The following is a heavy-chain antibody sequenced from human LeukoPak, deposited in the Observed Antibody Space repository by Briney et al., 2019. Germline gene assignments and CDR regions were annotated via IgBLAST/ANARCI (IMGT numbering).Heavy chain of an antibody. V-gene: IGHV4-39*07. D-gene: IGHD5-24*01. CDR1: GGSISSSSYY. J-gene: IGHJ4*02. Sequence: SETLSLTCTVSGGSISSSSYYWGWIRQPPGKGLEWIGSIYYSGSTYYNPSLKSRVTISVDTSKNQFSLKLSSVTAADTAVYYCARVRERDGYNFDYWGQGTLVTVSS. CDR2: IYYSGST. CDR3: ARVRERDGYNFDY.